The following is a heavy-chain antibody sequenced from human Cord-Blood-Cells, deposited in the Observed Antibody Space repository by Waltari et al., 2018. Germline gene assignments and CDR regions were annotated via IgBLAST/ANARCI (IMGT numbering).Heavy chain of an antibody. J-gene: IGHJ4*02. D-gene: IGHD1-1*01. CDR3: ARLGTGTTFDY. V-gene: IGHV4-39*01. CDR2: IYYSGST. Sequence: QLQLQESGPGLVKPSETLSLTCTVSGGSISSSSSYWGWIRQPPGKGLEWIGSIYYSGSTYYNPSLKSRVTISVDTSKNQFSLKLSSVTAADTAVYYCARLGTGTTFDYWGQGTLVTVSS. CDR1: GGSISSSSSY.